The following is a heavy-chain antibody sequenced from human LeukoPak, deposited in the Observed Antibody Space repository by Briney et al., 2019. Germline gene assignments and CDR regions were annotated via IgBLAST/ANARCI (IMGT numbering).Heavy chain of an antibody. CDR2: IYYSGGT. CDR1: GGSISSSSYY. Sequence: PSETLSLTCTVSGGSISSSSYYWGWIRQPPGKGLEWIGSIYYSGGTYYNPSLKSRVTISVDTSKNQFSLKLSSVTAADTAVYYCARKTSLWELKGGLDYWGQGTLVTVSS. V-gene: IGHV4-39*01. J-gene: IGHJ4*02. D-gene: IGHD1-26*01. CDR3: ARKTSLWELKGGLDY.